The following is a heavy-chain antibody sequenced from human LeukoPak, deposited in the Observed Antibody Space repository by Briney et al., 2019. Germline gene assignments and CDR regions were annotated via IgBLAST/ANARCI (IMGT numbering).Heavy chain of an antibody. D-gene: IGHD3-9*01. J-gene: IGHJ4*02. CDR1: GFTFSSYA. CDR2: IYSGGST. Sequence: GGSLRLSCAASGFTFSSYAMSWVRQAPGKGLEWVSVIYSGGSTYYADSVKGRFTISRDNSKNTLYLQMNSLRAEDTAVYYCARLERRYDILTGYYPGNHFDYWGQGTLVTVSS. CDR3: ARLERRYDILTGYYPGNHFDY. V-gene: IGHV3-53*01.